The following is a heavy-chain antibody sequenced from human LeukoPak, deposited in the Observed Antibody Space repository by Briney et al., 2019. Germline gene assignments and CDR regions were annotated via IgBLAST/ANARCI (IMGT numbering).Heavy chain of an antibody. CDR1: GGSISSSSYY. D-gene: IGHD6-13*01. CDR3: ARDRRAAETYDY. Sequence: SETLSLTCTVSGGSISSSSYYWGWIRQPPGTGLEWIGSIYYSGSTYYNPSLKSRVTISVDTSKNQFSLKLSSVTAADTAVYSCARDRRAAETYDYWGQGTLSTVSS. CDR2: IYYSGST. J-gene: IGHJ4*02. V-gene: IGHV4-39*07.